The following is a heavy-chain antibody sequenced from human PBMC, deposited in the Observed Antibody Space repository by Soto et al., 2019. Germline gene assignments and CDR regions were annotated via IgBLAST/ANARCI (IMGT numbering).Heavy chain of an antibody. Sequence: KPSETPSLTCTVSGGSISSSSYYWGWIRQPPGKGLEWIGSIYYSGSTYYNPSLKSRVTISVDTSKNQFSLKLSSVTAADTAVYYCARHTPAISISDHWGQGTLVTVSS. D-gene: IGHD3-3*01. CDR1: GGSISSSSYY. V-gene: IGHV4-39*01. CDR2: IYYSGST. CDR3: ARHTPAISISDH. J-gene: IGHJ1*01.